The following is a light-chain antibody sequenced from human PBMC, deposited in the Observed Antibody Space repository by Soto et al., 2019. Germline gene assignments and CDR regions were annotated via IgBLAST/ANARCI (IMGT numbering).Light chain of an antibody. V-gene: IGLV2-8*01. CDR2: EVT. J-gene: IGLJ1*01. Sequence: QSALTQPPSASGSPGQSVTISCTGTSSDVGGYNYVSWYQQHPGKAPKLMIYEVTKRPSGVPDRFSGSKSASTASLTVSGLQAEDEADYYCSSYAGTANFYVFGTGTKLTVL. CDR3: SSYAGTANFYV. CDR1: SSDVGGYNY.